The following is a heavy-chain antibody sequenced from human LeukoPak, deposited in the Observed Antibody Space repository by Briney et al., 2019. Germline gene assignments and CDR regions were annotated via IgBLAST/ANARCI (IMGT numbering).Heavy chain of an antibody. V-gene: IGHV3-7*01. Sequence: GGSLRLSCAVSGFTFSHYWMSWVRQAPGKGLEWVANIKPDGSDTYYMDSAEGRFTISRDNAMSSLYLQMNSLRAEDTAVYYCARVGYSNYDLDFWGQGTLVTISS. J-gene: IGHJ4*02. CDR2: IKPDGSDT. CDR3: ARVGYSNYDLDF. CDR1: GFTFSHYW. D-gene: IGHD3-3*01.